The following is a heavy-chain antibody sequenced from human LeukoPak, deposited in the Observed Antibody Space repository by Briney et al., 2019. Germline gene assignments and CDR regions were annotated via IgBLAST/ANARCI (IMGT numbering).Heavy chain of an antibody. J-gene: IGHJ5*02. CDR2: IYTSGST. V-gene: IGHV4-61*02. CDR1: GGSISSGSYY. CDR3: ARGRRYYGSGSYLSGIRLAGATCFDP. D-gene: IGHD3-10*01. Sequence: SETLSLTCTVSGGSISSGSYYWSWIRQPAGKGLEWIGRIYTSGSTNYNPSLKSRVTISVDTSKNQFSLKLSSVTAADTAVYYCARGRRYYGSGSYLSGIRLAGATCFDPWGQGTLVTVSS.